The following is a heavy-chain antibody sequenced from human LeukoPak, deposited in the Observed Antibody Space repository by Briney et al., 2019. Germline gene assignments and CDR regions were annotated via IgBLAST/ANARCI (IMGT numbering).Heavy chain of an antibody. CDR3: AGVVVPAAIIWDAFDI. CDR1: GSSISSSSYY. V-gene: IGHV4-39*01. Sequence: SETLSLTCTVSGSSISSSSYYWGWIRQPPGKGLEWIGSIYYSGSTYYNPSLKSRVTISIDTSKNQFSLKLSSVTAADTAVYYCAGVVVPAAIIWDAFDIWGQGTMVTVSS. J-gene: IGHJ3*02. D-gene: IGHD2-2*02. CDR2: IYYSGST.